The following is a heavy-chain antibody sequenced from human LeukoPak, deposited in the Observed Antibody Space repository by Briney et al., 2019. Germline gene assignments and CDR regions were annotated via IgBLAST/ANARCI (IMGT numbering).Heavy chain of an antibody. V-gene: IGHV3-74*01. CDR3: ARGGEQLGRTRTDYYMDV. D-gene: IGHD6-6*01. CDR2: INSDGSST. Sequence: PGGSLRLSCAASGFTFSSYSMNWVRQAPGKGLEWVSRINSDGSSTSYADSVKGRFTISRDNAKNTLYLQMNSLRAEDTAVYYCARGGEQLGRTRTDYYMDVWGKGTTVTVSS. J-gene: IGHJ6*03. CDR1: GFTFSSYS.